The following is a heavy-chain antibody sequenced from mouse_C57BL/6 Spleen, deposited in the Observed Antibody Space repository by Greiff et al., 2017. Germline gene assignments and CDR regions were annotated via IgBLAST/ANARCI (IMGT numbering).Heavy chain of an antibody. CDR1: GYTFTGYW. D-gene: IGHD1-1*01. Sequence: QVQLQQSGAELMKPGASVTLSCKATGYTFTGYWIEWVKQRPGHGLEWIGEILPGSGSTIYNEKFKGKATFTADTSSNTAYMQLSSLTTEDSAIYYCARRTGGATDYFDYWGQGTTRTVSS. CDR2: ILPGSGST. J-gene: IGHJ2*01. V-gene: IGHV1-9*01. CDR3: ARRTGGATDYFDY.